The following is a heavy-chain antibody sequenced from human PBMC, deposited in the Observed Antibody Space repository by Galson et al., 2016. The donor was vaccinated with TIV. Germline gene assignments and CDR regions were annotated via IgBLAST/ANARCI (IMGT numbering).Heavy chain of an antibody. D-gene: IGHD3-22*01. Sequence: SLRLSCAASGFNFDDHDMYWVRQAPGKGLEWVSGISWNSNSFGYADSVKGRFTISRDNARNSLHLQINSLRVEDTAVYYCARDRDYYDSSSYSPDAFDMWGQGTMVIVSS. CDR2: ISWNSNSF. CDR1: GFNFDDHD. V-gene: IGHV3-9*01. J-gene: IGHJ3*02. CDR3: ARDRDYYDSSSYSPDAFDM.